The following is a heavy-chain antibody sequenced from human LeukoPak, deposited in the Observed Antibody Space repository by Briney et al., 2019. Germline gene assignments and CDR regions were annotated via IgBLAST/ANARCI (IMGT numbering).Heavy chain of an antibody. CDR3: ARAAGGLVP. J-gene: IGHJ5*02. Sequence: PGGSLRLSCTASGFTFINYAMNWVRQAPGKGLEWVSYICSSSSYTNYADSVKGRFTISRDNAKNTLYLQMNSLRAEDTAVYYCARAAGGLVPWGEETLVTVSS. V-gene: IGHV3-11*05. CDR1: GFTFINYA. CDR2: ICSSSSYT. D-gene: IGHD1-14*01.